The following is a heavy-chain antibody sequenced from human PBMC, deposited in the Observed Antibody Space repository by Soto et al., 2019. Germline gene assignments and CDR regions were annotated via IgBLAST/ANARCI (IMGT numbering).Heavy chain of an antibody. CDR2: TNPNSGGT. D-gene: IGHD3-3*01. Sequence: ASVKVSCKASGYTFTGYYMHWVRQAPGQGLEWMGWTNPNSGGTNYAQKFQGWVTMTRDTSISTAYMELSRLRSDDTAVYYCARSIFGVPNNWFDPWGQGTLVTVSS. CDR1: GYTFTGYY. CDR3: ARSIFGVPNNWFDP. J-gene: IGHJ5*02. V-gene: IGHV1-2*04.